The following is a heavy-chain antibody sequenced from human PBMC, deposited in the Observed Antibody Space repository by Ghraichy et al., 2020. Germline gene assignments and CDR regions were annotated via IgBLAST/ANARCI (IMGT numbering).Heavy chain of an antibody. CDR3: AKDARNYGDFDY. CDR2: IRYDGSNK. J-gene: IGHJ4*02. Sequence: GESPNISCAASGFTFSSYGMHWVRQAPGKGLEWVAFIRYDGSNKYYADSVKGRFTISRDSSKNTLYLQMNSLRAEDTAVYYCAKDARNYGDFDYWGQGTLVTVSS. D-gene: IGHD1-7*01. CDR1: GFTFSSYG. V-gene: IGHV3-30*02.